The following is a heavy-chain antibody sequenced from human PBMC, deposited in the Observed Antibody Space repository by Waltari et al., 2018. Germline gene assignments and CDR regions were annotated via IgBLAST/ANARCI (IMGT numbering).Heavy chain of an antibody. V-gene: IGHV3-15*01. Sequence: EVQVVESGGGSAQPGGSLRLSCTASGFNFIYAWMSWFRQAPGKGLEWGGRLKSKTSGGTADDAAPVEGRFTISKDDSMNTVYLEMSSLKTEDTAIYYCTADAPEVGQGELDYWGQGTLVTVSS. CDR2: LKSKTSGGTA. D-gene: IGHD1-26*01. CDR3: TADAPEVGQGELDY. CDR1: GFNFIYAW. J-gene: IGHJ4*02.